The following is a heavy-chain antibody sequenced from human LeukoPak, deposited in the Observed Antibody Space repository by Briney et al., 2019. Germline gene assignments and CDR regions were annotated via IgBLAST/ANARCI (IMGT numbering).Heavy chain of an antibody. J-gene: IGHJ5*02. CDR2: IYYSGST. CDR3: ARDLGGYSSGWYTGNWFDP. D-gene: IGHD6-19*01. Sequence: SETLSLTCTVSGGSISSDYWSWIRQPPGKGLEWIGYIYYSGSTNYNPSLKSRVTISVDTSKNQFSLKLSSVTAADTAVYYCARDLGGYSSGWYTGNWFDPWGQGTLVTVSS. CDR1: GGSISSDY. V-gene: IGHV4-59*01.